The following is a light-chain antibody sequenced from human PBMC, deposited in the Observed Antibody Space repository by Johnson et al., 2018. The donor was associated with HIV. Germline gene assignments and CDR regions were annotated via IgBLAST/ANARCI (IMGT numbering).Light chain of an antibody. Sequence: QSLLTQSPSVSAAPGQKVTISCSGSNSNIGNNYVSWYQQLPGTAPKLLIYDNNKRPSGIPDRFSGSKSGTSATLGITGLQTGDEADYYCATWDSSLTTGGVFGSGTKVTVL. CDR2: DNN. CDR1: NSNIGNNY. V-gene: IGLV1-51*01. CDR3: ATWDSSLTTGGV. J-gene: IGLJ1*01.